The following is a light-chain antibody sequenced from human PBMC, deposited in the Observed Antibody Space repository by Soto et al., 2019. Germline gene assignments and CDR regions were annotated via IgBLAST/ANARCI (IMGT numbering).Light chain of an antibody. V-gene: IGKV3-15*01. J-gene: IGKJ2*01. CDR2: GAS. CDR1: QSVRTN. Sequence: EIVMTQSPATLSVSPGERATLSCRASQSVRTNLAWYQQKSGQAPRLLILGASTRATGIPARFSGSGSGTEVTLTISSLQSEDFAVYYCQQYNNWPPMYTFGQGTKLEIK. CDR3: QQYNNWPPMYT.